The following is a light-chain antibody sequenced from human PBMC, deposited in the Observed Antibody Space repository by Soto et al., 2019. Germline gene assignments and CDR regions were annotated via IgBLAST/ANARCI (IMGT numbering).Light chain of an antibody. CDR2: DVS. J-gene: IGKJ1*01. Sequence: EIVLTQSPGTLSLSPGERATLSCRSSHSVSSNYLAWYQQKPGQGPRLLIYDVSSRATGIPDRFSGSGSGTDFTLTISRLEPVDFAVYYCQQYGISPTFGQGTKVEIK. V-gene: IGKV3-20*01. CDR1: HSVSSNY. CDR3: QQYGISPT.